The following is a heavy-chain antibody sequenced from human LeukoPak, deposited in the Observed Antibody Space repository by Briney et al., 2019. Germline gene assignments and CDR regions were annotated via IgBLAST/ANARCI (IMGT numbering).Heavy chain of an antibody. D-gene: IGHD5-18*01. Sequence: GGSLRLSCAASGFTFSSYSMNWVRQAPGKGLEWVSSISSSSSYIYYADSVKGRFTISRDNAKNSLNLQMNSLRAEDTAVYYCARDKGYSYGSYGYWGQGTLVTVSS. CDR2: ISSSSSYI. V-gene: IGHV3-21*01. CDR3: ARDKGYSYGSYGY. CDR1: GFTFSSYS. J-gene: IGHJ4*02.